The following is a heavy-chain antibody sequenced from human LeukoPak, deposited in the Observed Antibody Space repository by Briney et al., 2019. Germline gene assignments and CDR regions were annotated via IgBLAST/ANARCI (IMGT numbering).Heavy chain of an antibody. J-gene: IGHJ4*02. Sequence: GGSLRLSCAASGFTFSSYSMNWVRQAPGKGLEWVSSISSSSSYIYYADSVKGRFTISRDNAKNSLYLQMNSLRAEDTAVYYCARDISSWYEAFDYWGQGTLVTVSS. V-gene: IGHV3-21*01. CDR2: ISSSSSYI. D-gene: IGHD6-13*01. CDR1: GFTFSSYS. CDR3: ARDISSWYEAFDY.